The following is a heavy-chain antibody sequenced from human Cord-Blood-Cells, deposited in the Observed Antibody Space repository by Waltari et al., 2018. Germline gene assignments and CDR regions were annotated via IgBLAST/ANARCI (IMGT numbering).Heavy chain of an antibody. J-gene: IGHJ2*01. D-gene: IGHD1-26*01. V-gene: IGHV3-9*01. CDR3: AKMAIVGATSTYWYFDL. CDR2: ISWNVGSI. Sequence: EVQLVESGGGLVQPGRSLRLSCAASGFTFDDYAMHWVRQAPGKGLEWVSGISWNVGSIGYADSVKGRFTISRDNAKNSLYLQMNSLRAEDTALYYCAKMAIVGATSTYWYFDLWGRGTLVTVSS. CDR1: GFTFDDYA.